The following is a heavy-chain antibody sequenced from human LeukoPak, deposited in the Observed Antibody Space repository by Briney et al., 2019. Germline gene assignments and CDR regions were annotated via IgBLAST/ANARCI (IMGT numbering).Heavy chain of an antibody. V-gene: IGHV4-59*08. CDR1: GGSISSYY. Sequence: SETLSLTCTVSGGSISSYYWSWIRQPPGKGLEWIGYIYYSGSTNYNPSLKSRVTISVDTSKNQFSLKLSSVTAADTAVYYCARGGPNWFDPGARETRVTVSS. J-gene: IGHJ5*02. CDR2: IYYSGST. CDR3: ARGGPNWFDP.